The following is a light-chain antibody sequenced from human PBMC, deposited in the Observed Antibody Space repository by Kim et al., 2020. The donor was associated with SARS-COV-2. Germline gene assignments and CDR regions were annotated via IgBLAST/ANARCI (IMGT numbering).Light chain of an antibody. CDR3: CSYAGSYSAV. J-gene: IGLJ2*01. CDR1: KLGDKY. V-gene: IGLV3-1*01. Sequence: VYPGQTASITCSGDKLGDKYACWYQQKPGQSPVLVIYQDSKRPSGIPERFSGSKSGNTASLTISGLQGEDEADYYCCSYAGSYSAVFGGGTQLTVL. CDR2: QDS.